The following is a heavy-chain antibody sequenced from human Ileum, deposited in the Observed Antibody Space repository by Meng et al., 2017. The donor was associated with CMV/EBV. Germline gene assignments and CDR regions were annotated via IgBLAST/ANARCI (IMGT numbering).Heavy chain of an antibody. CDR3: ARDVRYCSSTSCYVYFDY. D-gene: IGHD2-2*01. V-gene: IGHV4-59*01. CDR2: IYYSGST. J-gene: IGHJ4*02. CDR1: GGSISSYY. Sequence: SETLSLTCTVSGGSISSYYWSWIRQPPGKGLEWIGYIYYSGSTNYNPSLKSRVTISVDTSKNQFSLKLSSVTAADTAVYYCARDVRYCSSTSCYVYFDYWGQGTLVTVCS.